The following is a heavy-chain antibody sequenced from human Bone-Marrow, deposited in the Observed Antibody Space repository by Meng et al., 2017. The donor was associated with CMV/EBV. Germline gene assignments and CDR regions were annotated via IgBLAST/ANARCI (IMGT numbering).Heavy chain of an antibody. Sequence: RYAMSWVRQAPGKGLEWVSVVYSGGTRTYYADSVKGRFTIYRDNSKNTVYLQMNSLRAEDAAVYYCAKLNPSYCTSTSCYQWYFDLWGRGTLVTVSS. D-gene: IGHD2-2*01. CDR3: AKLNPSYCTSTSCYQWYFDL. CDR1: RYA. J-gene: IGHJ2*01. CDR2: VYSGGTRT. V-gene: IGHV3-23*03.